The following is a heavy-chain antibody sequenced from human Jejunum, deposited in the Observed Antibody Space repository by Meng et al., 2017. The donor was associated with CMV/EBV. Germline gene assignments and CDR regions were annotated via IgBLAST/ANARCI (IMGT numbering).Heavy chain of an antibody. J-gene: IGHJ4*02. V-gene: IGHV4-4*07. CDR2: ISSSGNT. CDR1: GDSINNHF. CDR3: ARGESRGYYYFDY. D-gene: IGHD3-22*01. Sequence: QVHPREAGPGLVRPSETLSLTCSVSGDSINNHFWSWIRQPAGKKLEWIGRISSSGNTNYTPSFKSRVIMSLDTSNNQFFLKLTSVTAADTALYYCARGESRGYYYFDYWGQGILVTVSS.